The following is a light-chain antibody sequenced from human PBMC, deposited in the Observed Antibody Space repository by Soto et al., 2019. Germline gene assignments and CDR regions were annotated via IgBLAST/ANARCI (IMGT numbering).Light chain of an antibody. CDR1: SGHSSYA. CDR2: INSDGSH. Sequence: QLVLTQSPSASASLGASVKLTCTLSSGHSSYATAWHQQQPEKGPRYLMKINSDGSHNKGDGIPDRLSGSSSGAERYLTSSGLQSEDEADYYCQTWGNGTLVFGGGTKLTVL. V-gene: IGLV4-69*01. J-gene: IGLJ2*01. CDR3: QTWGNGTLV.